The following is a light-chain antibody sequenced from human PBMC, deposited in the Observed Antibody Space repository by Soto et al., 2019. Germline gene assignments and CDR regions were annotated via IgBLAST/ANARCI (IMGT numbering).Light chain of an antibody. CDR1: QSISSW. CDR2: DAS. V-gene: IGKV1-5*01. J-gene: IGKJ1*01. Sequence: DIQMTQSPSTLSAYVGDRVTITCRASQSISSWLAWYQQKPGKAPKLLIFDASNLEGRVPSRFSGSGSGTEFTLTISSLQPDDVAIYYCQEYNSYSRTFGQGTKVEIK. CDR3: QEYNSYSRT.